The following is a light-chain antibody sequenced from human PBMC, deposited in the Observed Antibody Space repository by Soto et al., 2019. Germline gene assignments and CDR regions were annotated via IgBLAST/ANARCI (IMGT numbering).Light chain of an antibody. J-gene: IGKJ2*01. CDR1: QSVSTK. CDR3: LEYHTWPYT. V-gene: IGKV3-15*01. CDR2: GAS. Sequence: EIVMTQSPVTLSVSPGERGTLSCRASQSVSTKLLWFQQKPGQAPRLLIYGASTRATGIPTRFSGGGSGTEFSPTIRSLQSEDFAVYYCLEYHTWPYTFGQRTRV.